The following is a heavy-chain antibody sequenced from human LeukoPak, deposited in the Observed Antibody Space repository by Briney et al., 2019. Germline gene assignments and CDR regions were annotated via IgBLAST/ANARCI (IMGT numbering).Heavy chain of an antibody. Sequence: SETLSLTCTVSGGSISSSSYYWGWIRQPPGKGLEWIGSIYYSGSTYYNPSLKSRVTISVDTSKNQFSLKLSSVTAADTAVYYCASSYDSSEYFDYWGQGTLVTASS. J-gene: IGHJ4*02. CDR1: GGSISSSSYY. V-gene: IGHV4-39*01. CDR3: ASSYDSSEYFDY. D-gene: IGHD3-22*01. CDR2: IYYSGST.